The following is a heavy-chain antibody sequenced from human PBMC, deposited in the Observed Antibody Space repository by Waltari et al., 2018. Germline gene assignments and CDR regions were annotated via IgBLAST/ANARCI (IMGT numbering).Heavy chain of an antibody. J-gene: IGHJ4*02. CDR1: GFPLHYNY. Sequence: EVQLVESGGGLIQPGGSLRLSCTASGFPLHYNYMSWVRQAPGKGLEWVSVSYAGGNTNNADSVKGRFTISRDDSTSMLYLEMNSLRDDDTAVYYCARAGLGSPMEWLRLFDQWGQGTLVTVSS. D-gene: IGHD5-12*01. CDR2: SYAGGNT. V-gene: IGHV3-53*01. CDR3: ARAGLGSPMEWLRLFDQ.